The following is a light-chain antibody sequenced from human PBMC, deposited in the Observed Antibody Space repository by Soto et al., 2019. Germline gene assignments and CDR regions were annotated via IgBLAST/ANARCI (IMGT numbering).Light chain of an antibody. V-gene: IGLV1-47*01. J-gene: IGLJ3*02. CDR3: AAWDDSLSGWV. CDR2: RNN. Sequence: QSALTQPPSASGTPGQRVTISCSGSSSNIGSNYVYWYQQLPGTAPKLLIYRNNQRPSGVPDRFSGSKPGTSASLAISGRRSEDEADYYCAAWDDSLSGWVFGGGTKVTVL. CDR1: SSNIGSNY.